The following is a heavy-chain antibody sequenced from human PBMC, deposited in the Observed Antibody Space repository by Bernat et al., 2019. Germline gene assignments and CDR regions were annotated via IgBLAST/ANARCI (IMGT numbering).Heavy chain of an antibody. D-gene: IGHD1-26*01. CDR2: TRNKANSYTT. CDR3: ARGSSGSYSGYYHGMDV. CDR1: GFTFSDHY. Sequence: EVRLLESGGGLVQPGGSLRLSCAASGFTFSDHYMDWVRQAPGKGLEWVGRTRNKANSYTTEYAASVKGRFTISRDDSKNSLYLQMNSLKAEDTAVYYCARGSSGSYSGYYHGMDVWGQGTTVTVSS. V-gene: IGHV3-72*01. J-gene: IGHJ6*02.